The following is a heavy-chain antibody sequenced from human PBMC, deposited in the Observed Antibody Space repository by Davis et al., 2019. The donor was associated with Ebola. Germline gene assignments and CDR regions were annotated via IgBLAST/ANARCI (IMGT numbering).Heavy chain of an antibody. J-gene: IGHJ4*02. CDR1: GLSLTTYG. Sequence: PGGSLRLSCAASGLSLTTYGMHWVRQAPGQGLEWVSGLSGSAITIYYADSVKGRFTISRDNSKNTLYLQMNSLTAEDTAVYYCAKALYASSYDYWGQGTLVTVSS. CDR2: LSGSAITI. D-gene: IGHD6-13*01. CDR3: AKALYASSYDY. V-gene: IGHV3-23*01.